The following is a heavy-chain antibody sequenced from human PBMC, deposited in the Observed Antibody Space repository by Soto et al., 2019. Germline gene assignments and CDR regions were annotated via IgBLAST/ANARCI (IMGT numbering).Heavy chain of an antibody. V-gene: IGHV1-46*01. J-gene: IGHJ4*02. CDR3: AKDMDSGGPSPFDS. CDR2: INPSAGST. Sequence: ASVKVSCKASGYTFTSFYIHWVRQAPGQGLEWMGIINPSAGSTTYAQNFQGRVTMARDTSTSTVYMELSSLRSEDTAVYYCAKDMDSGGPSPFDSWGQGTQVTVSS. D-gene: IGHD3-10*01. CDR1: GYTFTSFY.